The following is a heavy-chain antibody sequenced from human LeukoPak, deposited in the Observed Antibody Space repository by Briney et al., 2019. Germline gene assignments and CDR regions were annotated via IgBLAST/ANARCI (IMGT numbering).Heavy chain of an antibody. V-gene: IGHV3-30*04. Sequence: GGSLRPSCAASGFTFSSYAMHWVRQAPGKGLEWLTIISFDGSKEYYADSVKGRFTISRDNSKSTLYLQMNSLRADDTAVYYCARGPGGGGFDIWGQGTVVSVSA. CDR1: GFTFSSYA. CDR2: ISFDGSKE. D-gene: IGHD3-16*01. J-gene: IGHJ3*02. CDR3: ARGPGGGGFDI.